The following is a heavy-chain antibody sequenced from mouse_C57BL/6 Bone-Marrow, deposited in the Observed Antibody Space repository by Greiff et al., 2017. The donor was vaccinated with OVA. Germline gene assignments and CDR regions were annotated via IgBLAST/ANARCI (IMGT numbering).Heavy chain of an antibody. CDR1: GFSLTSYG. V-gene: IGHV2-2*01. CDR3: ARNLIYYGSSIDY. Sequence: VKLVESGPGLVQPSQSLSITCTVSGFSLTSYGVHWVRQSPGKGLEWLGVIWSGGSTDYNAAFISRLSISKDNSKSQVFFKMNSLQADDTAIYYCARNLIYYGSSIDYWGQGTTLTVSS. J-gene: IGHJ2*01. CDR2: IWSGGST. D-gene: IGHD1-1*01.